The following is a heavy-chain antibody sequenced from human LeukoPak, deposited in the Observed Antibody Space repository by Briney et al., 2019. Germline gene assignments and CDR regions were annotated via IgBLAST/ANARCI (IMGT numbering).Heavy chain of an antibody. V-gene: IGHV4-34*01. CDR3: ARHYSMTTPPDY. CDR2: INHSGST. J-gene: IGHJ4*02. Sequence: SETLSLTCAVYGGSFSGYYWSWIRQPPGKGLEWIGEINHSGSTNYNPSLKSRVTISVDTSKNQFSLKLSSVTAADTAVYYCARHYSMTTPPDYWGQGTLVTVSS. D-gene: IGHD4-11*01. CDR1: GGSFSGYY.